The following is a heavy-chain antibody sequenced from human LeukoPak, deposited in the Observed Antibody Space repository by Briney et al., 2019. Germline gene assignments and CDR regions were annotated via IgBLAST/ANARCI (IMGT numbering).Heavy chain of an antibody. Sequence: GSLGLSCAASGFTFSSYSMNWVRQVPGKGLEWIGYTYYSGSTNYNPSLKSRVTISVDTSKNQFSLKLSSVTAADTAVYYCAREGSSSHRRYWYFDLWGRGTLVTVSS. CDR1: GFTFSSYS. CDR3: AREGSSSHRRYWYFDL. J-gene: IGHJ2*01. CDR2: TYYSGST. V-gene: IGHV4-59*01. D-gene: IGHD6-6*01.